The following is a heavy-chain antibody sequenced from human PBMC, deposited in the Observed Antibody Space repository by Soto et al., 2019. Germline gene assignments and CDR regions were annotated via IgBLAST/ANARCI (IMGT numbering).Heavy chain of an antibody. CDR1: GGSISSSNW. J-gene: IGHJ2*01. CDR2: IYHSGST. CDR3: AREREYCSSTGCYAVYFDL. V-gene: IGHV4-4*02. Sequence: SETLSLTCAVSGGSISSSNWWSWVRQPPGKGLEWIGEIYHSGSTNYNPSLKSRVTISVDKSKNQFSLKLSSVTAADTAVYYCAREREYCSSTGCYAVYFDLWGRGPLVTVPS. D-gene: IGHD2-2*01.